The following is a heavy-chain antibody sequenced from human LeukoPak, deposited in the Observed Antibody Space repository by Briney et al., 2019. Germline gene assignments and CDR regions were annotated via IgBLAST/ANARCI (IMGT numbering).Heavy chain of an antibody. CDR3: ARAYGGYRVSSYYYYMDV. V-gene: IGHV4-39*07. Sequence: SETLSLTCTVSGCSISSSSYYWGWIRQPPGKVLEWIGSIYYSGSTYYNPSLKSRVTISVDTSKHQFYLKLSSVTAADTDVNYCARAYGGYRVSSYYYYMDVWGKGTTVTVSS. D-gene: IGHD5-12*01. CDR1: GCSISSSSYY. CDR2: IYYSGST. J-gene: IGHJ6*03.